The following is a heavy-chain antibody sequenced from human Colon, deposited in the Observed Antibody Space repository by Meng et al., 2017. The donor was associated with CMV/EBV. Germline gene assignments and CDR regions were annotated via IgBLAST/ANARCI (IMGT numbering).Heavy chain of an antibody. J-gene: IGHJ4*02. CDR1: GYTFTSYG. Sequence: ASVKVSCKASGYTFTSYGISWVRQAPGQGLEWMGWISAYNGNTNYAQKLQGRVTMTTDTSTSTAYMELRSLRSDDTAVYYCARGRPIIAEHYDILTGYYFDYWGQGTLVTSPQ. CDR2: ISAYNGNT. CDR3: ARGRPIIAEHYDILTGYYFDY. V-gene: IGHV1-18*01. D-gene: IGHD3-9*01.